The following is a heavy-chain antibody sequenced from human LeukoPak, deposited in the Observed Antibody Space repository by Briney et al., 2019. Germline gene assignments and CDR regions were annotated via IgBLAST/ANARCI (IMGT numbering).Heavy chain of an antibody. V-gene: IGHV3-74*01. J-gene: IGHJ5*02. CDR2: IKSDGSST. Sequence: PGGSLRLSCAASGFTFNIYWMHWVRQAPGKGLVWASLIKSDGSSTNYADSVKGRFTISRDNAKNTLYLQMDSLRAEDTATYYCARDKGYSSDTWGQGTLVTVSS. CDR1: GFTFNIYW. D-gene: IGHD5-18*01. CDR3: ARDKGYSSDT.